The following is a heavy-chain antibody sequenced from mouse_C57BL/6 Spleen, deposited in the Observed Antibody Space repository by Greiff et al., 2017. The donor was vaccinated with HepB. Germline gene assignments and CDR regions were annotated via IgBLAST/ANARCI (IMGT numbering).Heavy chain of an antibody. J-gene: IGHJ2*01. CDR3: ARSRYYSNYLYYFDY. Sequence: QVQLQQPGAELVKPGASVKLSCKASGYTFTSYWMQWVNQRPGQGLEWIGEIDPSDSYTNYNHKFKGKATLTVDTSSSTAYMQLSSLTSEDSAVYYCARSRYYSNYLYYFDYWGQGTTLTVSS. V-gene: IGHV1-50*01. D-gene: IGHD2-5*01. CDR1: GYTFTSYW. CDR2: IDPSDSYT.